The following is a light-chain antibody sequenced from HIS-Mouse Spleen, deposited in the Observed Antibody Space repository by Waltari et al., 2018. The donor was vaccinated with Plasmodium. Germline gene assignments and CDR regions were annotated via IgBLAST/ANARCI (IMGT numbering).Light chain of an antibody. V-gene: IGKV1-8*01. CDR3: QQYYSYPYT. CDR1: QGITSY. CDR2: AAS. Sequence: AIRMTQSPSSLSASTGDTLTTTRRARQGITSYLACYQQKPGKAPKLLIYAASPLQSVVPSRFSGSGSGTDFTLTISCLQSEDFATYYCQQYYSYPYTFGQGTKLEIK. J-gene: IGKJ2*01.